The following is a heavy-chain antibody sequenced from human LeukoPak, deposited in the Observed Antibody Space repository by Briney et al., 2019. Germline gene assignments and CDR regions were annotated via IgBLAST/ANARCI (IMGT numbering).Heavy chain of an antibody. CDR2: IYYSGST. J-gene: IGHJ3*02. D-gene: IGHD4-23*01. CDR3: ARTVVDAFDI. V-gene: IGHV4-39*01. Sequence: PSETLSLTCTVSGGSISSSSYYWGWIRQPPGKGLEWIGSIYYSGSTYYNPSLKSRVTISVDTSKNQFSLKLSSVTATDTAVYYCARTVVDAFDIWGQGTMVTVSS. CDR1: GGSISSSSYY.